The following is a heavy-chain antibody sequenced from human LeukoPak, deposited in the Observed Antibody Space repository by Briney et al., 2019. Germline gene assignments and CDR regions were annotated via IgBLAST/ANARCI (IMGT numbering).Heavy chain of an antibody. CDR3: ARQDYDIPESPHYFDF. CDR1: GGFISSYY. J-gene: IGHJ4*02. Sequence: NPSETLSLTCTVSGGFISSYYLSWIRQPPGKGLEWIGYIYYSGSTNYNPSLKSRVTISVDTSKNQFSLKLSSVTAADTAVYYCARQDYDIPESPHYFDFWGQGTRVTVSS. D-gene: IGHD3-9*01. CDR2: IYYSGST. V-gene: IGHV4-59*08.